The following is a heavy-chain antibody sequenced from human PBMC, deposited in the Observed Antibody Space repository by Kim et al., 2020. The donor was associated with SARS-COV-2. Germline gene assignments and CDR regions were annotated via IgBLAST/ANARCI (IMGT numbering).Heavy chain of an antibody. CDR3: TRGRVGVVPAPVLGLGPYYDYFTLDV. CDR2: ITHSGST. V-gene: IGHV4-34*01. D-gene: IGHD2-2*02. CDR1: GGSFRGHS. Sequence: SETLSLTCAVYGGSFRGHSWTWIRQPPGKGLEWIGEITHSGSTKYNPSLKSRLTISIDMSKNQFSLKLTSVTAADTGLYYCTRGRVGVVPAPVLGLGPYYDYFTLDVWGHGTTVIVSS. J-gene: IGHJ6*02.